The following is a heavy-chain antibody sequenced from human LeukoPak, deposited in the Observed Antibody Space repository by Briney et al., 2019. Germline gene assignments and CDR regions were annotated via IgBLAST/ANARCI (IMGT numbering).Heavy chain of an antibody. CDR1: GFTFSSYA. V-gene: IGHV3-30*04. CDR3: ARDPTYSSGWSFRYYYYGMDV. D-gene: IGHD6-19*01. J-gene: IGHJ6*02. CDR2: ISYDGSNK. Sequence: GGSLRLSCAASGFTFSSYAMHWVRQAQGKGLEWVAVISYDGSNKYYADSVKGRFTISRDNSKNTLYLQMNSLRAEDTAVYYCARDPTYSSGWSFRYYYYGMDVWGQGTTVTVSS.